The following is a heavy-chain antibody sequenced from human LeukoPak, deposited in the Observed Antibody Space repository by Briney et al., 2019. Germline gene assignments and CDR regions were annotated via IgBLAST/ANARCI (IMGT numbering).Heavy chain of an antibody. D-gene: IGHD5-24*01. Sequence: PSETLSLTCTVSGGSISSYYWSWIRQPPGKGLELIGYIYYSGSTNYNPSLKSRVTISVDTSKNQFSLKLSSVTAADTAVYYCARDSLKDGGFDYWGQGTLVTVSS. CDR1: GGSISSYY. CDR3: ARDSLKDGGFDY. J-gene: IGHJ4*02. V-gene: IGHV4-59*01. CDR2: IYYSGST.